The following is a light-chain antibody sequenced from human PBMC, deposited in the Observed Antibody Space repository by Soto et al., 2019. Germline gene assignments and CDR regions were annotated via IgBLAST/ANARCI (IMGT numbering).Light chain of an antibody. Sequence: QSVLTQQPSVSGAPGQRVTISCTGSSSNIGAGYDVHWYQQLPGTAPKLLIYGSSYRPSGVPDRFSGSKSGTSASLAITGLQAEDEADYYCQSYDRSLSGHVVFGGGTKVTVL. V-gene: IGLV1-40*01. CDR2: GSS. J-gene: IGLJ2*01. CDR1: SSNIGAGYD. CDR3: QSYDRSLSGHVV.